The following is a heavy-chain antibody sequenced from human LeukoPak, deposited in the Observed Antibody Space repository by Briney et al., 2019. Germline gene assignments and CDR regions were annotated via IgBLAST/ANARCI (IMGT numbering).Heavy chain of an antibody. CDR2: IIPIFGTA. CDR1: GYTFTGYY. J-gene: IGHJ4*02. Sequence: SVKVSCKASGYTFTGYYMHWVRQAPGQGLEWMGRIIPIFGTANYAQKFQGRVTITTDESTSTAYMELSSLRSEDTAVYYCARGASGDYVWGSYRAFDYWGQGTLVTVSS. D-gene: IGHD3-16*02. V-gene: IGHV1-69*05. CDR3: ARGASGDYVWGSYRAFDY.